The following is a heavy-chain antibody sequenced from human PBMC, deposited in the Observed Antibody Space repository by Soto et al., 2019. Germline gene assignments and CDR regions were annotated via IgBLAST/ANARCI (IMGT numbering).Heavy chain of an antibody. CDR1: GYNFIAYY. J-gene: IGHJ4*02. CDR2: VSPNNGAT. D-gene: IGHD3-10*01. CDR3: ARVEGSASLVGD. Sequence: QAQMVQSGAEVKRPGASVKVSCKTSGYNFIAYYVHWVRQAPGQGLEWMGYVSPNNGATIYAQKFRGRVTLTRDTSITTAYMDLTRLTSDDTAIYYCARVEGSASLVGDWVQGTQVTVSS. V-gene: IGHV1-2*02.